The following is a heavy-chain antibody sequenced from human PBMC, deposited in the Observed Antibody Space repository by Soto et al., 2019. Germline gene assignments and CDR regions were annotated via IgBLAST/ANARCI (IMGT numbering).Heavy chain of an antibody. Sequence: PGGSLRLSCAASGFTFSSYGMHWVRQAPGKGLEWVAVISYDGSNKYYADSVKGRFTISRDNSKNTLYLQMNSLRAEDTAVYYCAKSGDYPDYWGQGTLVTVSS. CDR2: ISYDGSNK. CDR1: GFTFSSYG. V-gene: IGHV3-30*18. CDR3: AKSGDYPDY. J-gene: IGHJ4*02. D-gene: IGHD4-17*01.